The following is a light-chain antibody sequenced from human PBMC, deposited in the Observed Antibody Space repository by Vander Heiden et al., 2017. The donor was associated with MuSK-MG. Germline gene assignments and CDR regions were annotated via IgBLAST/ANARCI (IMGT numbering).Light chain of an antibody. V-gene: IGLV1-40*01. CDR2: GNN. CDR3: QSYDSSLIAWV. Sequence: QSVLPPPPSVSGAPGPMVTISCTGSSSNIGADFDVHWYQQLPGTAPKLLIYGNNNRPSGVPDRFSGSKSGTSASLAITGLQAEDEANYYCQSYDSSLIAWVFGGGTKLTV. CDR1: SSNIGADFD. J-gene: IGLJ3*02.